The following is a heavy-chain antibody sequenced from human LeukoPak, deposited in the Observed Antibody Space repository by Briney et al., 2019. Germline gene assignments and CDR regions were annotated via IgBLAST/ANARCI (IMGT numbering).Heavy chain of an antibody. V-gene: IGHV3-23*01. CDR3: AKVRSGSSNWALRVFDY. D-gene: IGHD4-11*01. J-gene: IGHJ4*02. CDR2: FSATGGNT. Sequence: GGSLRLSCTASGFTFSTYAMTWVRQAPGKGLEWVSSFSATGGNTYYADSVKGRFTISRDNSKNTLYLQMNNLRAEDTAVYYCAKVRSGSSNWALRVFDYWGQGALVTVSS. CDR1: GFTFSTYA.